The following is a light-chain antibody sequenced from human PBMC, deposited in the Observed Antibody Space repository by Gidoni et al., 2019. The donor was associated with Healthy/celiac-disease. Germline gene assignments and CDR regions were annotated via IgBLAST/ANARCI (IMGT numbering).Light chain of an antibody. Sequence: SALTPPPSASGSPVQSVTLSCTGTSRYFGVYNYVSWYQQHPGTAPQLRIYEVRKRPSGCPDRVAGSKSGNTASMSGAGLQDEDEADYYCSSDAGSNKGEVCGGGTKLTVL. V-gene: IGLV2-8*01. CDR2: EVR. CDR1: SRYFGVYNY. CDR3: SSDAGSNKGEV. J-gene: IGLJ2*01.